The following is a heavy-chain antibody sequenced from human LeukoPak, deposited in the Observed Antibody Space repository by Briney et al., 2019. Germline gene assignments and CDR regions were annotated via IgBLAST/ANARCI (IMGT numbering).Heavy chain of an antibody. CDR1: GGSISSYY. CDR2: IYTSGST. V-gene: IGHV4-4*07. CDR3: ARGHMAAAGRRGYYFGY. Sequence: SETLSLTCTVSGGSISSYYWSWIRQPAGKGLEWIGRIYTSGSTNYNPSLKSRVTMSVDTSKNQFSLKLSSVTAADTAVYYCARGHMAAAGRRGYYFGYWGQGTLVTVSS. D-gene: IGHD6-13*01. J-gene: IGHJ4*02.